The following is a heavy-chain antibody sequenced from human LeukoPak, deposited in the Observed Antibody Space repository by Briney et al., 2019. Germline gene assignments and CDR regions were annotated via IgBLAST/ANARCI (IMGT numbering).Heavy chain of an antibody. Sequence: GGSLRLSCAASGFTVSSNYMSWVRQAPGKGLEWVSVIYSGGSTYYADSVKGRFTISRDNSKNTLYLQMNSLRAEDTAVYYCANHRLTTYNWFDPWGQGTLVTVSS. CDR1: GFTVSSNY. V-gene: IGHV3-66*01. J-gene: IGHJ5*02. CDR2: IYSGGST. D-gene: IGHD4-17*01. CDR3: ANHRLTTYNWFDP.